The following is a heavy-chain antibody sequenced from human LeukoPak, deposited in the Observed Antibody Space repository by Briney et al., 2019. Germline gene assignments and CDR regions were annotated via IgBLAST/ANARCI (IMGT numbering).Heavy chain of an antibody. CDR2: IYYSGST. D-gene: IGHD4-17*01. V-gene: IGHV4-39*07. Sequence: SETLSLTCTVSGGSISSSSYYWGWIRQPPGKGLEWIGSIYYSGSTYYNPSLKSRVTISVDTPKNQFSLKLSSVTAADTAVYYCARVPPKDYGDYVRGAFDIWGQGTMVTVSS. CDR3: ARVPPKDYGDYVRGAFDI. J-gene: IGHJ3*02. CDR1: GGSISSSSYY.